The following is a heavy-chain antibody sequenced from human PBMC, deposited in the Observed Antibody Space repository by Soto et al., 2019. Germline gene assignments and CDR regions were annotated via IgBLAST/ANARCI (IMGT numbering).Heavy chain of an antibody. D-gene: IGHD1-26*01. J-gene: IGHJ2*01. CDR2: IYYSGST. CDR3: ARQGVGATNDWYFDL. V-gene: IGHV4-59*08. Sequence: SETLSLTCTVSGGSISSYYWSWIRQPPGKGLEWIGYIYYSGSTNYNPSLKSRVTISVDTSKNQFSLKLSSVTAADTAVYYCARQGVGATNDWYFDLWGRGTLVTVSS. CDR1: GGSISSYY.